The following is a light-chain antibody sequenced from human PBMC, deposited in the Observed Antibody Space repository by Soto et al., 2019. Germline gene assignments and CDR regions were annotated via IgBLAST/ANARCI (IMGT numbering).Light chain of an antibody. CDR3: QQRSNGPLT. CDR2: DAS. V-gene: IGKV3-11*01. CDR1: QSVSSC. Sequence: EIVLTQSPATLSLSPGERVTLSCRASQSVSSCFAWYQQKPGQAPRLLIYDASNRATGIPARFSGSGSGTDFTLTISSLEPEDFAVYYCQQRSNGPLTFGQGTRLEIK. J-gene: IGKJ5*01.